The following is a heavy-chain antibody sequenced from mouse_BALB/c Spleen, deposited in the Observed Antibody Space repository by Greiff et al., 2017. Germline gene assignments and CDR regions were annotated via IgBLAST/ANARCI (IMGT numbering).Heavy chain of an antibody. CDR1: GFNIKDYY. CDR3: ARWFDESHFDV. D-gene: IGHD1-1*02. V-gene: IGHV14-1*02. J-gene: IGHJ1*01. Sequence: VQLQQSGAELVRPGALVKLSCKASGFNIKDYYMHWVKQRPEQGLEWIGWIDPENGNTIYDPKFQGKASITADTSSNTAYLQLSSLTSEDTAVYYCARWFDESHFDVWGAGTTVTVSS. CDR2: IDPENGNT.